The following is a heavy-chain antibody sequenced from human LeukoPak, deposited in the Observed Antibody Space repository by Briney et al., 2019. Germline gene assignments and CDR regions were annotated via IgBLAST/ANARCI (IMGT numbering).Heavy chain of an antibody. CDR2: ISAYNGNT. D-gene: IGHD6-25*01. J-gene: IGHJ5*02. CDR1: GYTFTSYG. CDR3: AREGAAAEDVNWFDP. V-gene: IGHV1-18*01. Sequence: ASVKVSCKASGYTFTSYGISWVRQAPGQGLEWMGWISAYNGNTNYAQKPQGRVTMTTDTSTSTAYMELSSLESDDTAIYYCAREGAAAEDVNWFDPWGQGTLVTVSS.